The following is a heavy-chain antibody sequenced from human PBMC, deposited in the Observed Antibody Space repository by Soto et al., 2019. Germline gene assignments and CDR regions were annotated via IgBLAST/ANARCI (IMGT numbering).Heavy chain of an antibody. J-gene: IGHJ4*02. V-gene: IGHV4-59*12. CDR3: ARTSTSGTRFDD. CDR1: GGSISSYY. D-gene: IGHD1-1*01. CDR2: VYHSGST. Sequence: SETLSLTCTVSGGSISSYYWSWIRQPPGKGLEWIGEVYHSGSTNYNPSFKSRVAMSVDKSKNQFSLKLNSVTAADTALYDGARTSTSGTRFDDWGQGSLVTVSS.